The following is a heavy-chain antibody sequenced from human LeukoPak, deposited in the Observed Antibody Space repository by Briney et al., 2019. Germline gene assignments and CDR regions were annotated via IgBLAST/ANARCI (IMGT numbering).Heavy chain of an antibody. V-gene: IGHV4-39*01. D-gene: IGHD3-22*01. Sequence: SETLSLTCTVSGDSISSSSYYWGWIRQPPGKGLEWVGRIFYSGITYYTPSLKSRVTMSVDTSKNQFSLKLSSVTAADTAVYFCARLYGSGYHYYGKDVWGQGTTVTVSS. CDR1: GDSISSSSYY. J-gene: IGHJ6*02. CDR2: IFYSGIT. CDR3: ARLYGSGYHYYGKDV.